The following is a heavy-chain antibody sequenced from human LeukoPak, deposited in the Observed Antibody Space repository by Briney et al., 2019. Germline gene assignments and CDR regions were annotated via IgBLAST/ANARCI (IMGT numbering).Heavy chain of an antibody. CDR1: GFTFSAYS. Sequence: KPGGSLRLSCAVSGFTFSAYSMNWVRQAPGKGLEWVSSITSGDFVYFADSLKGRFTISRDNAKSSLYLQMNSLRAEDTAVYYCARGGFNMVRGVIIPSNSYYYYMDIWGKGTRSPSP. D-gene: IGHD3-10*01. CDR3: ARGGFNMVRGVIIPSNSYYYYMDI. V-gene: IGHV3-21*01. CDR2: ITSGDFV. J-gene: IGHJ6*03.